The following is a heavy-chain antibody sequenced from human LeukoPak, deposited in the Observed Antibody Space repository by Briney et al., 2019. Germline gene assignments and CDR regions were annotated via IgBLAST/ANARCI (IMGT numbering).Heavy chain of an antibody. D-gene: IGHD1-26*01. Sequence: ASVKVSCKASGYTFSGYYIHWVRQAPGQGLEWMGWINPSSDDTNYLQEFQDRVTITRDTSISTAYMELSRLRSDDTAVYFCARGGKSQWDPFDYWGQGTLVTVSS. V-gene: IGHV1-2*02. J-gene: IGHJ4*02. CDR1: GYTFSGYY. CDR2: INPSSDDT. CDR3: ARGGKSQWDPFDY.